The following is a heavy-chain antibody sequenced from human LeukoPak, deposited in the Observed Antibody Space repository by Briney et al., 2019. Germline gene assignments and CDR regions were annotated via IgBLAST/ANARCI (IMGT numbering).Heavy chain of an antibody. J-gene: IGHJ1*01. CDR1: GGSISSSSYY. CDR3: ARLGGYHEYFQH. D-gene: IGHD2-15*01. Sequence: PSETLSLTCTVSGGSISSSSYYWGWIRQPPGKGLEWIGSIYYSGSTYYNPSLKSRVTISVDTSKNQFSLKLSSVTAADTAVYYCARLGGYHEYFQHWGQGTLVTVSS. CDR2: IYYSGST. V-gene: IGHV4-39*01.